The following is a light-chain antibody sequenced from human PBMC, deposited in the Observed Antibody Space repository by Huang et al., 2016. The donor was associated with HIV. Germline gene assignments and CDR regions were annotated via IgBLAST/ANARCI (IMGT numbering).Light chain of an antibody. CDR1: QSLLHSDGKTY. J-gene: IGKJ2*01. CDR2: EVS. V-gene: IGKV2D-29*02. Sequence: DVVLTQTPLSLSVTPGQPASISSKSSQSLLHSDGKTYFYWYLQRSGQSPQLLIYEVSKRFSGVPNGYSGSGSGTDFTLKISRVEAEDVEVDYCMQSTLVPPGYTFGQGTKLEFK. CDR3: MQSTLVPPGYT.